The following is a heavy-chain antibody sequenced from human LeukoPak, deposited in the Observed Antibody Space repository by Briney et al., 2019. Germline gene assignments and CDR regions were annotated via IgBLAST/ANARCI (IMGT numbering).Heavy chain of an antibody. CDR3: TLYNY. CDR1: GYTFSNHD. Sequence: ASVKVSCKASGYTFSNHDIHWVRQAPGQRLEWMGWINAGNGDTKYSQEFQGRVTITRDTSATTAYMELSSLRSEDMAVYYCTLYNYWGQGTQVTVSS. D-gene: IGHD2-2*02. V-gene: IGHV1-3*03. J-gene: IGHJ4*02. CDR2: INAGNGDT.